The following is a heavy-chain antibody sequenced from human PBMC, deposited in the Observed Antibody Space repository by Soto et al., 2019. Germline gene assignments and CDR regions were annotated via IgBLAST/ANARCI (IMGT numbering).Heavy chain of an antibody. Sequence: SETLSLTCAVYGGSFSGYYWSWIRQPPGKGLEWIGEINHSGSTNYNPSLKSRVTISVDTSKNQFSLKVSSVTAADTAVYYCARGDNYIWGSYRYYYMDVWGKGTTVTVSS. V-gene: IGHV4-34*01. CDR2: INHSGST. D-gene: IGHD3-16*02. J-gene: IGHJ6*03. CDR1: GGSFSGYY. CDR3: ARGDNYIWGSYRYYYMDV.